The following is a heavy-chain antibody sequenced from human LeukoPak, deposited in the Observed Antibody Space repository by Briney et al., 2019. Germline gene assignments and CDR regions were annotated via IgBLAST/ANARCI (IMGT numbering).Heavy chain of an antibody. J-gene: IGHJ5*02. V-gene: IGHV4-61*02. CDR2: VYTSGST. CDR3: ARRPSPAPPNNWFDP. Sequence: PSETPSLTCTVSGASISSGSYYWTWLREPAGRGLEWIGRVYTSGSTNYTPPHKSRLTISRDTSKTQFSLKLSSVPAADTAVHYCARRPSPAPPNNWFDPWGQGPLVTVSS. CDR1: GASISSGSYY. D-gene: IGHD6-25*01.